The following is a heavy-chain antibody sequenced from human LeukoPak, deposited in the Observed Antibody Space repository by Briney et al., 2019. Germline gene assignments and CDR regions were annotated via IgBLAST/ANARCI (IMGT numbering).Heavy chain of an antibody. D-gene: IGHD3-10*02. CDR1: GYTFTSYD. Sequence: ASVKVSCKASGYTFTSYDINWVRQAPGQGLEWMGWINPNSGGTNYAQKFQGRVTMTRDTSISTAYMELSRLRSDDTAVYYCAKEGYYVTTVFDYWGQGTLVTVSS. CDR3: AKEGYYVTTVFDY. J-gene: IGHJ4*02. V-gene: IGHV1-2*02. CDR2: INPNSGGT.